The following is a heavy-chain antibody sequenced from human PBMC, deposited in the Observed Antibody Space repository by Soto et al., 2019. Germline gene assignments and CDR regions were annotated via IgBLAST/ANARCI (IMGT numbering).Heavy chain of an antibody. CDR2: IYNSVST. Sequence: QVQLQESGPGLVKPSETLSLTCTVSGGSISSSPYYWSWIRQHPGKGLEWIGYIYNSVSTYYNPSLNSRVTISEDTSKNQFSLKLSSAAAADTAVYYCARVLYGSGSYYPDYWGQGTLVTVSS. J-gene: IGHJ4*02. CDR1: GGSISSSPYY. V-gene: IGHV4-31*03. D-gene: IGHD3-10*01. CDR3: ARVLYGSGSYYPDY.